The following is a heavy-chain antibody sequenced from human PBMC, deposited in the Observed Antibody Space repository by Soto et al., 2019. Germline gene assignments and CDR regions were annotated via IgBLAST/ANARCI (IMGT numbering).Heavy chain of an antibody. V-gene: IGHV3-21*01. CDR2: ISSSSSYI. J-gene: IGHJ3*02. Sequence: GGSLRLSCAASGFTFSSYSMNWVRQAPGKGLEWVSSISSSSSYIYYADSVKGRFTISRDNAKNSLYLQMNSLRAEDTAVYYCARVLYYDYIWGSYRYRAFDIWGQGTMVTVSS. CDR3: ARVLYYDYIWGSYRYRAFDI. CDR1: GFTFSSYS. D-gene: IGHD3-16*02.